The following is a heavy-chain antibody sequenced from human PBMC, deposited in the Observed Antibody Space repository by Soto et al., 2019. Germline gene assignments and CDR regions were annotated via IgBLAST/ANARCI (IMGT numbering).Heavy chain of an antibody. D-gene: IGHD2-8*01. CDR2: IIPIFGTA. CDR1: GGTFSSYA. J-gene: IGHJ4*02. V-gene: IGHV1-69*01. Sequence: QVQLVQSGAEAKKPGSSVKVSCKASGGTFSSYAISWVRQAPGQGLEWMGGIIPIFGTANYAQKFQGRATITADESTSTAYMELSSLRSEDTAVYYCATQERGVMVYDYFDYWGQGTLVAVAS. CDR3: ATQERGVMVYDYFDY.